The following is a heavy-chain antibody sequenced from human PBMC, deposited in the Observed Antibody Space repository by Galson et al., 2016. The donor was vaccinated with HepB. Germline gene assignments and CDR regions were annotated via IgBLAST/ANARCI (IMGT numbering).Heavy chain of an antibody. D-gene: IGHD3-22*01. V-gene: IGHV3-30*18. CDR2: ISYDESHK. CDR3: AKEEYYYDSTTYFWHFDL. Sequence: SLRLSCAASGFTFSSYGMHWVRQAPGKGLEWMSLISYDESHKYYADSVKGRFTISRDNSKNTLYLQMNSLRTEDTAFYYCAKEEYYYDSTTYFWHFDLWGRGTLVTVSS. CDR1: GFTFSSYG. J-gene: IGHJ2*01.